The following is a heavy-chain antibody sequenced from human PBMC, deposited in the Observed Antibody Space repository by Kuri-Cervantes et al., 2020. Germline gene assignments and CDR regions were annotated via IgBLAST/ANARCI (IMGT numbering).Heavy chain of an antibody. V-gene: IGHV4-4*02. CDR3: ARGALRRIAAAGTGDWFDP. Sequence: SETLSLTCAVSGGSISSSNWWSWVRQPPGKGLEWIGEIYHSGSTSYNPSLKSRVTISVDTSKNQFSLKLSSVTAADTAVYYCARGALRRIAAAGTGDWFDPWGQGTLVTVSS. D-gene: IGHD6-13*01. CDR2: IYHSGST. CDR1: GGSISSSNW. J-gene: IGHJ5*02.